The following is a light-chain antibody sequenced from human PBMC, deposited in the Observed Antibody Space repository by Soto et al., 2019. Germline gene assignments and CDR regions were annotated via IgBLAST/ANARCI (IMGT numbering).Light chain of an antibody. CDR2: DAF. J-gene: IGKJ4*01. CDR1: QSVSSY. V-gene: IGKV3-15*01. CDR3: QQYDEWPLT. Sequence: EIVLTQSPATLSLSPGERAALSCRASQSVSSYLAWYQQKPGQAPRLLIYDAFTRATGIPARFSGSASGTEFTLTISSLQSEDFAVYYCQQYDEWPLTFGGGTKVEIK.